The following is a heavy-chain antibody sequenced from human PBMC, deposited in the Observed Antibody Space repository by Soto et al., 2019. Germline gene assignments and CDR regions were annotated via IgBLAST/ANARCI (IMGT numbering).Heavy chain of an antibody. Sequence: ASVKVSCKASGYTLTSYGISWVRQAPGQRLEWMGWINAYNGNTNYAKKFQGRVTITRDTSTSTAYMELSSLRSEDTAVYYCARDSGGMDVWGQGTTVTVSS. V-gene: IGHV1-18*01. CDR1: GYTLTSYG. CDR2: INAYNGNT. J-gene: IGHJ6*02. CDR3: ARDSGGMDV.